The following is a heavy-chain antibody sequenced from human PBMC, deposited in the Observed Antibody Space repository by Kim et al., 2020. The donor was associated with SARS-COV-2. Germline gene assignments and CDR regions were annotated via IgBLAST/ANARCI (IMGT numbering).Heavy chain of an antibody. CDR3: ARDHSSSWVFLYYYYGMDV. CDR2: ISAYNGNT. CDR1: GYTFTSYG. Sequence: ASVKVSCKASGYTFTSYGISWVRQAPGQGLEWMGWISAYNGNTNYAQKLQGRVTMTTDTSTSTAYMELRSLRSDDTAVYYCARDHSSSWVFLYYYYGMDVWGQGTTVTVSS. V-gene: IGHV1-18*04. D-gene: IGHD6-13*01. J-gene: IGHJ6*02.